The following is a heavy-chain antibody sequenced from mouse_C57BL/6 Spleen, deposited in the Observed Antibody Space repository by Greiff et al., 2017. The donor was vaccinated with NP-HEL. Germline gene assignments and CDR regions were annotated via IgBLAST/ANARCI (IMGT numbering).Heavy chain of an antibody. D-gene: IGHD1-1*01. J-gene: IGHJ1*01. CDR2: IDPSDSYT. CDR3: HRPTPVVAPNYWYF. V-gene: IGHV1-59*01. CDR1: GYTFTSYW. Sequence: QVQLQQPGAELVRPGTSVKLSCKASGYTFTSYWMHWVKQRPGQGLEWIGVIDPSDSYTNYNQKFKGKATLTVDTSSSTAYLQLRSLTSEDSAVFPTHRPTPVVAPNYWYF.